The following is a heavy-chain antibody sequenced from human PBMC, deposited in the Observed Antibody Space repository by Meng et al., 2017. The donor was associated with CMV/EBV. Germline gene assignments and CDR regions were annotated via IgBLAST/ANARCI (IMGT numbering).Heavy chain of an antibody. CDR3: ARDLPSDPSLDPIGLDY. CDR2: IYYSGST. J-gene: IGHJ4*02. D-gene: IGHD1-1*01. V-gene: IGHV4-39*07. CDR1: GGSISSSSYY. Sequence: SETLSLTCTVSGGSISSSSYYWGWIRQPPGKGLEWIGSIYYSGSTYYNPSLKSRVTISVDTSKNQFSLKLSSVTAADTAVYYCARDLPSDPSLDPIGLDYWGQGTLVTVSS.